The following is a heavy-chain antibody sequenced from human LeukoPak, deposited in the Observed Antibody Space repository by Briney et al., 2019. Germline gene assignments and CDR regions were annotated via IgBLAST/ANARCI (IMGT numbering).Heavy chain of an antibody. J-gene: IGHJ4*02. CDR3: ARGSGSGNYALGR. V-gene: IGHV1-69*04. CDR2: IIPVLSLT. D-gene: IGHD3-10*01. Sequence: SVKVSCKAPEGTLSSYALSWVRQAPGQGLEWMGRIIPVLSLTNYEEKFRDRLTIIADKATSTAYMELTNLTSADSAVYFCARGSGSGNYALGRWGQGTLVTVSS. CDR1: EGTLSSYA.